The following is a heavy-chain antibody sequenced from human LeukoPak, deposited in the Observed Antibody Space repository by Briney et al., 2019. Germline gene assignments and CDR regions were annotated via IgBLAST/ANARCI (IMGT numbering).Heavy chain of an antibody. J-gene: IGHJ4*02. Sequence: GSVRVSCKASGYTFTSYAMHWVRQAPGQRLEWMGWINAGNGNTKYSQKFQGRVTITRDTSASTAYMELSSLRSEDTAVYYCARADCSGGSCYSQGDYWGQGTLVTVSS. D-gene: IGHD2-15*01. CDR3: ARADCSGGSCYSQGDY. CDR1: GYTFTSYA. V-gene: IGHV1-3*01. CDR2: INAGNGNT.